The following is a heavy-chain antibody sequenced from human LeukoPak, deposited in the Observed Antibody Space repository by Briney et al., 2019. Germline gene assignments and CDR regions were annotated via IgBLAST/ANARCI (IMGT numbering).Heavy chain of an antibody. Sequence: SGGSLRLSCAASGFTFSSYGMSWVRQAPGKGLEWVSGVSSSGSSTYYADSVKGRFTISRDSSKNTLYLQMNSLRAEDTAVYYCAKRSGYDSGWFDSWGQGTLVTASS. CDR2: VSSSGSST. J-gene: IGHJ5*01. CDR3: AKRSGYDSGWFDS. V-gene: IGHV3-23*01. D-gene: IGHD5-12*01. CDR1: GFTFSSYG.